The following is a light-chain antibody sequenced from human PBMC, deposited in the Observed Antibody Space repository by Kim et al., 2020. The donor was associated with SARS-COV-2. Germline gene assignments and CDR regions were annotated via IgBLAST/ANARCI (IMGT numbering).Light chain of an antibody. CDR1: QTVSRNY. V-gene: IGKV3-20*01. CDR2: GAS. Sequence: LSPGERATLSCRASQTVSRNYLAWYQQRPGQAPRLVIYGASSRATGIPDRFSGSGSGTDFTLTISRLEPEDFAVYYCQQYDSPPDTFGQGTKLEI. J-gene: IGKJ2*01. CDR3: QQYDSPPDT.